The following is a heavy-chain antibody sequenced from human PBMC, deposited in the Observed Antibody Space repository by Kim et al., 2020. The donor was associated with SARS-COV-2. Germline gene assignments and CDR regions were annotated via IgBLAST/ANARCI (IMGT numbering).Heavy chain of an antibody. CDR3: ARAVTFGGVIANDAFDI. V-gene: IGHV1-18*01. CDR1: GYTFTSYG. Sequence: ASVKVSCKASGYTFTSYGISWVRQAPGQGLEWMGWISAYNGNTNYAQKLQGRVTMTTDTSTSTAYMELRSLRSDDTAVYYCARAVTFGGVIANDAFDIWGQGTMGTVSS. D-gene: IGHD3-16*02. CDR2: ISAYNGNT. J-gene: IGHJ3*02.